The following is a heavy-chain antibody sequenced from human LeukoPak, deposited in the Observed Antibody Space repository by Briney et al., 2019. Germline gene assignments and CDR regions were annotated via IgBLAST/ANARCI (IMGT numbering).Heavy chain of an antibody. D-gene: IGHD4-17*01. J-gene: IGHJ4*02. Sequence: LRLSCAASGFTFSRYNMNWVRQHPGKGLEWIGYIYYSGSTYYNPSLKSRVTISVDTSKNQFSLKLSSVTAADTAVYYCARGDYGDYWNFDYWGQGTLVTVSS. CDR1: GFTFSRYN. CDR2: IYYSGST. V-gene: IGHV4-31*02. CDR3: ARGDYGDYWNFDY.